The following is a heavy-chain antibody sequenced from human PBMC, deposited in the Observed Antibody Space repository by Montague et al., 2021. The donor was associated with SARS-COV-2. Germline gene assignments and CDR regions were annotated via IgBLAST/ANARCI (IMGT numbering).Heavy chain of an antibody. J-gene: IGHJ3*02. CDR1: GGSISSSCYY. V-gene: IGHV4-39*01. CDR2: IYYSGST. D-gene: IGHD3-22*01. CDR3: ASPTYYYDSSGSDAFDI. Sequence: SETLSLTCTISGGSISSSCYYWGWLRPPPGKGLDWVVSIYYSGSTYYNLSRQIPVSIATYTSKNQFSLKLSSVAAADTAVYYCASPTYYYDSSGSDAFDIWGQGAMVTVSS.